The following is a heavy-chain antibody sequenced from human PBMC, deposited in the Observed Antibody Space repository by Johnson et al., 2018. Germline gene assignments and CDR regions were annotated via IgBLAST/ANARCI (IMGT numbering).Heavy chain of an antibody. CDR3: AKSGSGSYSIDY. V-gene: IGHV3-30*18. CDR2: ISYDGSNK. J-gene: IGHJ4*02. CDR1: GFTFSSYG. D-gene: IGHD3-10*01. Sequence: QVQLVESGGGVVQPGRSLTLSCAASGFTFSSYGMHWVRQAPGKGLAWVAVISYDGSNKYYGDSEKGRFTISRDNSKNTLYLQMNSLRAEDTAVYYCAKSGSGSYSIDYCGQGTLVTVSS.